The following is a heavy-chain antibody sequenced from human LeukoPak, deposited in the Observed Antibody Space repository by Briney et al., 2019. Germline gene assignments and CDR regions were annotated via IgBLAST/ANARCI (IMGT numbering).Heavy chain of an antibody. CDR1: GGSISSYY. V-gene: IGHV4-59*01. CDR3: ARDTVVVSGMDV. D-gene: IGHD2-21*01. Sequence: SGTLSLTCTVSGGSISSYYWSWIRQPPGKGLEWIGYIYYSGSTNYNPSLKSRVTISVDTSKNQFSLKLSSVTAADTAVYYCARDTVVVSGMDVWGQGTTVTVSS. CDR2: IYYSGST. J-gene: IGHJ6*02.